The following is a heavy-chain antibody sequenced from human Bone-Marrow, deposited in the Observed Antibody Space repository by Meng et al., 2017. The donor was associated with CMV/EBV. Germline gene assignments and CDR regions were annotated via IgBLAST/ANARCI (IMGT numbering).Heavy chain of an antibody. CDR2: ISSSGSTI. Sequence: GESLKISCAASGFTFSSYEMNWVRQAPGKGLEWVSYISSSGSTIYYADSVKGRFTISRDNAKNSLYLQMNSLRAEDTAVYYCASYCTSTISYGNRAFDIWGQGTMVTVSS. V-gene: IGHV3-48*03. J-gene: IGHJ3*02. CDR1: GFTFSSYE. CDR3: ASYCTSTISYGNRAFDI. D-gene: IGHD2-2*01.